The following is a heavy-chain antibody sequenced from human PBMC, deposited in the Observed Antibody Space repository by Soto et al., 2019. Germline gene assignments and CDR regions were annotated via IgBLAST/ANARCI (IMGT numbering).Heavy chain of an antibody. CDR2: ISSSSSYI. CDR3: ARKAAAHRDAFDI. V-gene: IGHV3-21*01. J-gene: IGHJ3*02. D-gene: IGHD6-13*01. CDR1: GFTFSSYS. Sequence: SGGSLRLSCAASGFTFSSYSMNWVRQAPGKGLEWVSSISSSSSYIYYADSVKGRFTISRDNAKNSLYLQMNSLRAEDTAVYYCARKAAAHRDAFDIWGQGTMVTV.